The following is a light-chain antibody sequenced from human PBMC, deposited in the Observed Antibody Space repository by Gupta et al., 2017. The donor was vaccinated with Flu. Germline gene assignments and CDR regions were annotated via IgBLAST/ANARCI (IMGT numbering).Light chain of an antibody. CDR3: SSHAGRVTWV. CDR2: DVT. V-gene: IGLV2-11*01. J-gene: IGLJ1*01. Sequence: QSAPTQPRSVSGSPGQSVTISCTGTSNAVGRSNRVSWYEQRPGKAPKLILYDVTERPSGVPDRFSGSKSGNTASLTISGLQADDEADYYCSSHAGRVTWVFGTGTTVTVL. CDR1: SNAVGRSNR.